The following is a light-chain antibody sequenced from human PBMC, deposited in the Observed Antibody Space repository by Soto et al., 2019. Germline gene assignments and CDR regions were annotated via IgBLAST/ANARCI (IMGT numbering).Light chain of an antibody. J-gene: IGLJ1*01. Sequence: QSALTQPASVSGSPGQSITISCTGTSSDVGGYNYVSWYQHHPVKAPKLIIYDVSKRPSGVSNRFSGSKSGNTASLTISGLQPEDEADYYCSSYTTSNTRQIVFGTGTKLTVL. CDR2: DVS. CDR3: SSYTTSNTRQIV. CDR1: SSDVGGYNY. V-gene: IGLV2-14*03.